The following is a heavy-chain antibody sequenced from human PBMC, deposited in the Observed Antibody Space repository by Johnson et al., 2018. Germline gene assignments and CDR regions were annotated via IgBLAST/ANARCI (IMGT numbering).Heavy chain of an antibody. CDR1: GFTLSSYW. V-gene: IGHV3-74*01. J-gene: IGHJ1*01. CDR2: FNSDDSST. D-gene: IGHD5-24*01. Sequence: VQLQESGGGLVQPGGSLRLSCAASGFTLSSYWMHWVRQAPGKGLVLVSRFNSDDSSTNYADSVKGRFTFSRDNAKNSLYLQMTSLRAEDTAVYYCARDWEEMATITRYFQHWGQGTLVTVSS. CDR3: ARDWEEMATITRYFQH.